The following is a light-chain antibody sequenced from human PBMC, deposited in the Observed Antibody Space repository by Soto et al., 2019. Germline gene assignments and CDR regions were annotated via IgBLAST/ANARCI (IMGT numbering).Light chain of an antibody. J-gene: IGKJ3*01. V-gene: IGKV3D-20*02. CDR2: DSS. Sequence: VLTQFPATLSLSPGERATLFCRASQSVRGNLAWYQQKPGQAPRLLIYDSSTRAAGIPDRFSGSGSGTDFTLTISRLEPEDFAVYYCQQRSNWPVTFGPGTKVDIK. CDR3: QQRSNWPVT. CDR1: QSVRGN.